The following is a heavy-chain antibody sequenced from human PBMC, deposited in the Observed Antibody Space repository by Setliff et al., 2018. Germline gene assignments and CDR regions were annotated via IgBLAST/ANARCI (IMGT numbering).Heavy chain of an antibody. J-gene: IGHJ4*02. V-gene: IGHV4-34*01. CDR1: GGSFSSHY. D-gene: IGHD2-8*02. CDR2: INRSGST. CDR3: TVYNTGSSKDHY. Sequence: ASETLSLTCAVYGGSFSSHYWSWIRQPPGKGLEWIGEINRSGSTNYNPSLKSRVTISVDTSKNQFSLKLSSVTAADTALYYCTVYNTGSSKDHYWGQGTPVTVSS.